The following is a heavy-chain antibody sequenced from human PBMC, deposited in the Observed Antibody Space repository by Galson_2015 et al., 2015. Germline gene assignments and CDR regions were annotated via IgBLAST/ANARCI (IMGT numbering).Heavy chain of an antibody. D-gene: IGHD2-15*01. J-gene: IGHJ6*02. V-gene: IGHV3-30-3*01. CDR1: GFNFNIYA. CDR2: ISYEGTGR. CDR3: ARLGYCSGGRCYHYGMDV. Sequence: SLRLSCAAGGFNFNIYAMYWVRQAPGKGLECVAGISYEGTGRYYADSVKGRFTISRDSSKNTLYLQMNTLRPEDTAVYYCARLGYCSGGRCYHYGMDVWGQGTTVIVSS.